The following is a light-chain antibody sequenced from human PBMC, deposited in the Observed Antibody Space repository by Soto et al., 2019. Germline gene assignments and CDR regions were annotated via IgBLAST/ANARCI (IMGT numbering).Light chain of an antibody. Sequence: DIPMTQSPSSLYASVGDRITITCRASQGIRNYLAWYQQKPEKVPKLLIYAASTLQPGVPSRFSGSGSGTDFTLTISSLQPEDVATYYCQKYNSAPQTFGGGTKVEIK. V-gene: IGKV1-27*01. CDR1: QGIRNY. CDR3: QKYNSAPQT. J-gene: IGKJ4*02. CDR2: AAS.